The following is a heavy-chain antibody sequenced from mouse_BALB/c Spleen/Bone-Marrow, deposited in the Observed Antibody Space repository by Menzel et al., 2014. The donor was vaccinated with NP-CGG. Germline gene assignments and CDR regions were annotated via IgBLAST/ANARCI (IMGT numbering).Heavy chain of an antibody. CDR2: ISYDGSS. CDR1: GYSITSGYY. CDR3: ARGNYYGSTSGYYFDY. V-gene: IGHV3-6*02. D-gene: IGHD1-1*01. Sequence: EVQLQQSGPGLVKPSQSLSLTCSVTGYSITSGYYWNWIRQFPGNKLEWMGYISYDGSSNYNPSLKNRISITRDTSKNQFFLKLNSVTTEDSVTYYCARGNYYGSTSGYYFDYWGQGTTLTVSS. J-gene: IGHJ2*01.